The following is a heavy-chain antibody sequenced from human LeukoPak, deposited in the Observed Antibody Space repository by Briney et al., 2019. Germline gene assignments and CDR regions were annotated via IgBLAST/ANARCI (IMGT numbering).Heavy chain of an antibody. CDR2: IIPIFGTA. J-gene: IGHJ6*02. V-gene: IGHV1-69*13. CDR3: ALDSMVRGVIPGYYYYYGMDV. D-gene: IGHD3-10*01. CDR1: GGTFSSYA. Sequence: GASVKVSCKASGGTFSSYAISWVRQAPGQGLEWLGGIIPIFGTANYAQKFQGRVTITADESTSTAYMELSSLRSEDTAVYYCALDSMVRGVIPGYYYYYGMDVWGQGTTVTVSS.